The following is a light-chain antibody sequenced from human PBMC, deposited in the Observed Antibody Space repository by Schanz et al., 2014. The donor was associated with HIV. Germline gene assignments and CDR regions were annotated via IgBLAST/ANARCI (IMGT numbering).Light chain of an antibody. CDR1: NSNIGNNF. V-gene: IGLV1-51*01. Sequence: QSVLTQPPSVSAAPGQKVTISCSGSNSNIGNNFVSWYQQLPGTAPKLLIYDNDKRPSGIPDRFSGSKSGQSATLAIIGLQAGDEADYYCGAWDSGRRAVVFGGGTKLTVL. J-gene: IGLJ2*01. CDR2: DND. CDR3: GAWDSGRRAVV.